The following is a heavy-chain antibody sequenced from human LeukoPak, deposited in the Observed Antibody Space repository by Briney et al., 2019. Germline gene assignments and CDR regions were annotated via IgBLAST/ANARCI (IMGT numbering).Heavy chain of an antibody. J-gene: IGHJ6*02. D-gene: IGHD1-26*01. V-gene: IGHV1-8*01. CDR3: ARRAWGAFYYYGMDV. Sequence: ASVKVPCKASGYTFTSYDINWVRQATGQGLEWMGWMNPNSGNTGYAQKFQGRVTMTRNTSISTAYMELSSLRSEDTAVYYCARRAWGAFYYYGMDVWGQGTTVTVSS. CDR1: GYTFTSYD. CDR2: MNPNSGNT.